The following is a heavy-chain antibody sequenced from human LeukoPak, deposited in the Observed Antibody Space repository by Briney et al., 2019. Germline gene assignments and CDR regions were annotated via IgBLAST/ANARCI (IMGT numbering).Heavy chain of an antibody. Sequence: ASVKVSCKASGGIFSSYAISWVRQAPGQGLEWMGGIIPIFGTANYAQKFQGRVTITTDESTSTAYMELSSLRSEDTAVYYCARENGGRQQLVPDYFDYWGQGTLVTVSS. V-gene: IGHV1-69*05. J-gene: IGHJ4*02. CDR1: GGIFSSYA. CDR2: IIPIFGTA. D-gene: IGHD6-13*01. CDR3: ARENGGRQQLVPDYFDY.